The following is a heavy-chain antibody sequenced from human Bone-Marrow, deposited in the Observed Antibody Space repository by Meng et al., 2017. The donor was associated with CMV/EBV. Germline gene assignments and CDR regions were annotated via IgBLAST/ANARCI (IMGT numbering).Heavy chain of an antibody. CDR2: IKQDGSEK. J-gene: IGHJ4*02. CDR3: ARDRTGTFEY. Sequence: ETLSLTCAASGFTFSSYWMSWVRQAPGKGLEWVANIKQDGSEKYYVDSVKGRFTISRDNAKNSLYLQMNSLRAEDTAVYYCARDRTGTFEYWGQGTLVTVSS. D-gene: IGHD1-1*01. V-gene: IGHV3-7*01. CDR1: GFTFSSYW.